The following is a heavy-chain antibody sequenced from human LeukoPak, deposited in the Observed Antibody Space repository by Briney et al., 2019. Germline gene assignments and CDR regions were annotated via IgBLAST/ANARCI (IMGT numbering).Heavy chain of an antibody. CDR2: INPNSGGT. CDR1: GYTFTGYY. V-gene: IGHV1-2*02. CDR3: ARGLYIVVVPAANWFDP. D-gene: IGHD2-2*01. J-gene: IGHJ5*02. Sequence: ASVKVSCKASGYTFTGYYMHWVRQAPGQGLEWMGWINPNSGGTNYAQKFQGRVTITRDTSISTAYMELSRLRSDDTAVYYCARGLYIVVVPAANWFDPWGQGTLVTVSS.